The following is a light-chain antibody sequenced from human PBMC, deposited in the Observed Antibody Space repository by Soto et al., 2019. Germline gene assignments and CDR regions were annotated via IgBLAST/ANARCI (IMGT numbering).Light chain of an antibody. V-gene: IGKV3-20*01. J-gene: IGKJ4*01. Sequence: ETVLTQSPGTLSLSPGERATLSCRASQSVSSSYLAWYQQKPGQAPRLLIYGASSRATGIPDRFSGSGSGTDFTLTITRMDTADSAVYYCQQYGSSPLTFGGGTKVDIK. CDR1: QSVSSSY. CDR2: GAS. CDR3: QQYGSSPLT.